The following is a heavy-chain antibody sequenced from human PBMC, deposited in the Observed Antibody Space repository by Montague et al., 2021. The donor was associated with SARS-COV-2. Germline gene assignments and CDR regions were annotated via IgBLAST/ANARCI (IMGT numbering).Heavy chain of an antibody. V-gene: IGHV4-59*01. J-gene: IGHJ4*02. CDR2: IEYSGST. CDR1: GGSISSYY. D-gene: IGHD3-22*01. Sequence: SETLSLTCTVSGGSISSYYWSWIRQPPGKGLEWIGYIEYSGSTNXNPSLKSRVTISADTSKNQLPLKLSSVTAADTAVYYCARGTHYYDSSGYYFDYWGRGTLVTVSS. CDR3: ARGTHYYDSSGYYFDY.